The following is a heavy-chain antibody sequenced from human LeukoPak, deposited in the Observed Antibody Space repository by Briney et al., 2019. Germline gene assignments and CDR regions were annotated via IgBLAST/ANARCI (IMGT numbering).Heavy chain of an antibody. Sequence: GESLKIPCKGSGYSFNDYWIGWVRQMPGKGLEWMGIIYPGHSETRYSPSFQGQVTISADKSISTAYLQWSSLKASDTAMYFCARSPADGYTYGVDDFWGQGTLVTVSS. CDR3: ARSPADGYTYGVDDF. CDR1: GYSFNDYW. CDR2: IYPGHSET. J-gene: IGHJ3*01. V-gene: IGHV5-51*01. D-gene: IGHD5-24*01.